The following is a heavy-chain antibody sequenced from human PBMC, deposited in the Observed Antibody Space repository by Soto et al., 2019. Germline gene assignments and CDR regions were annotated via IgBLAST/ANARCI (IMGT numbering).Heavy chain of an antibody. Sequence: SETLSLTCTVSGGSISSGDYYWSWIRQPPGKGLEWIGYIYYSGSTYYNPSLKSRVTISVDTSKNQFSLKLSSVTAADTAVYYCAREGYGDRDYYYYGMDVWGQGTTVTVSS. J-gene: IGHJ6*02. CDR1: GGSISSGDYY. CDR2: IYYSGST. D-gene: IGHD4-17*01. CDR3: AREGYGDRDYYYYGMDV. V-gene: IGHV4-30-4*01.